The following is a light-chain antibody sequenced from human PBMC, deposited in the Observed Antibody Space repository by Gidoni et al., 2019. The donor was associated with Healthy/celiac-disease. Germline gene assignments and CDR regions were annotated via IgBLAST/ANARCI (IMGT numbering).Light chain of an antibody. J-gene: IGKJ2*01. Sequence: EIVLTQSPGTLSLSPGERATLSCRASQSVSSSYLAWYQQKPGQAPRLLIYGASSRATGIPDRFSGSGSCTDFTLTISRLEPEDFAGYYCQQYGSSLYTFGQGTKLEIK. V-gene: IGKV3-20*01. CDR1: QSVSSSY. CDR3: QQYGSSLYT. CDR2: GAS.